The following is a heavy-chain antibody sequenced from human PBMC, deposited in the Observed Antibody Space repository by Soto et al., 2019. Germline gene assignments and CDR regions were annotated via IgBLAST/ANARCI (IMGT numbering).Heavy chain of an antibody. D-gene: IGHD3-9*01. J-gene: IGHJ6*02. CDR1: GFIFTNYG. Sequence: QVQLVESGGGVVQSGTSLRLSCAASGFIFTNYGMHWVRQAPGKGLEWGAVISQDGGNKHYADSVKGRFTISRDNSRNTLYLQTTSLRAEDTAVYYCAKALRSFDWSPIADYHYGLDVWGQGTTVTVSS. V-gene: IGHV3-30*18. CDR2: ISQDGGNK. CDR3: AKALRSFDWSPIADYHYGLDV.